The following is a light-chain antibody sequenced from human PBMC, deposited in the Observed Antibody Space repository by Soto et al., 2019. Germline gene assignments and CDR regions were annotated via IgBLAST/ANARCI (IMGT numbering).Light chain of an antibody. V-gene: IGKV3D-15*01. CDR3: QQYNNWPSWT. Sequence: EIVLTQSPATLCLSPGERATLSCRASQSVSRNLAWYQQKPGQAPRLLIYDASNRATGIPARFSGSGSGTEFTLTISSLQSEDFAVYYCQQYNNWPSWTFGQGTKVDI. CDR1: QSVSRN. CDR2: DAS. J-gene: IGKJ1*01.